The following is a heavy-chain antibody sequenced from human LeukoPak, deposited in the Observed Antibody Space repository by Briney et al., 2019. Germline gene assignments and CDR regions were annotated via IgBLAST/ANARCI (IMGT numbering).Heavy chain of an antibody. CDR2: IYNSGST. J-gene: IGHJ4*02. D-gene: IGHD1-7*01. CDR3: ATSLSGTIDY. CDR1: GDSINSLDL. V-gene: IGHV4-31*03. Sequence: SGTLSLTCTVFGDSINSLDLWSWVRQHPGKGLEWIGYIYNSGSTYYNPSMKSRVTISVDTSKNQLSLKVSSVTAADTAVYYCATSLSGTIDYWGQGALVTVSS.